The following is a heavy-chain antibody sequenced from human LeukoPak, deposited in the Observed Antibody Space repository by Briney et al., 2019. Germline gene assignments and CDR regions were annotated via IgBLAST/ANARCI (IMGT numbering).Heavy chain of an antibody. J-gene: IGHJ4*02. D-gene: IGHD3-3*01. CDR3: AKDLNYDFWSGLGN. V-gene: IGHV3-30*18. CDR1: GFTFSIYG. CDR2: ISYDGTNT. Sequence: GGALRLSRAVSGFTFSIYGMHWVRQAPGKGLECGAVISYDGTNTYHADSVKGRFTISRDNSKNTLYMQMNSLRAEDTAVYYCAKDLNYDFWSGLGNWGQGTLVTVSS.